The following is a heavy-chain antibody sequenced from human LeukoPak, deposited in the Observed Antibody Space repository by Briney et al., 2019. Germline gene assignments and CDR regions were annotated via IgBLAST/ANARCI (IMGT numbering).Heavy chain of an antibody. Sequence: PGGSLRLSCAASGYNFTNYNMNWVRQAPGKGLEWVSSIHSSSGSIYYADSLKGRFTISRDNAKNSLYLQMNSLRAEDTAVYYCARDLGNWGWNDFWGQGTLVTVSS. J-gene: IGHJ4*02. CDR2: IHSSSGSI. CDR1: GYNFTNYN. CDR3: ARDLGNWGWNDF. D-gene: IGHD7-27*01. V-gene: IGHV3-21*01.